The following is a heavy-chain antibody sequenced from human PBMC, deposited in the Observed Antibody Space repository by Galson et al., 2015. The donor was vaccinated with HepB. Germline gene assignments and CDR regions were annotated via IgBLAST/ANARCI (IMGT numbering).Heavy chain of an antibody. J-gene: IGHJ1*01. CDR2: IKSKTDGGTA. V-gene: IGHV3-15*01. D-gene: IGHD6-19*01. CDR3: TTEGGWSKEYFQH. Sequence: SLRLSCAASGFTFSNAWMSWVRQAPGKGLEWVGRIKSKTDGGTADYAAPVKGRFTISRDDSKNTLYLQMNSLKTEDTAVYYCTTEGGWSKEYFQHWGQGTLVTVSS. CDR1: GFTFSNAW.